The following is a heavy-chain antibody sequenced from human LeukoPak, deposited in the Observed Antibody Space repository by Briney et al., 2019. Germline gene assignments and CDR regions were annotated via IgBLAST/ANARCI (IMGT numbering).Heavy chain of an antibody. CDR2: INPHSGGT. J-gene: IGHJ4*02. Sequence: GASVKLSCKASGFSFTDCYMHWVRQAPGQGLEWMGYINPHSGGTSSPQKFQGRVTMTTDTSISAAYMELSSLISDDTAMYYCVREGNELLSKNFDYWGQGTLVTVSS. D-gene: IGHD2-21*02. CDR3: VREGNELLSKNFDY. CDR1: GFSFTDCY. V-gene: IGHV1-2*02.